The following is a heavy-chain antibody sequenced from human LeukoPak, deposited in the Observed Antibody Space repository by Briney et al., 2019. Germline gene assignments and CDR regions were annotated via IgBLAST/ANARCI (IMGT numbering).Heavy chain of an antibody. V-gene: IGHV3-30-3*01. Sequence: GGSLRLSCAASGLTFSSYIMDWVRQAPGKGLEWVAVISYDGSNKYYADSVKGRFTISRDNSKNTLYLQTNSLRAEDTAVYYCARELTIFGVVIQRYDAFDIWGQGTMVTVSS. J-gene: IGHJ3*02. CDR2: ISYDGSNK. CDR3: ARELTIFGVVIQRYDAFDI. CDR1: GLTFSSYI. D-gene: IGHD3-3*01.